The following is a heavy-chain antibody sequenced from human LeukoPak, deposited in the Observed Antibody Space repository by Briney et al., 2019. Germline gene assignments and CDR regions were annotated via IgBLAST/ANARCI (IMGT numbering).Heavy chain of an antibody. D-gene: IGHD6-13*01. Sequence: SETLSLTCTVSGGSISSSSYYWGWIRQPPGKGLEWIGSIYYSGSTYYNPSLKSRVTMSVDTSKKKFSLKVNSLTAADTAVYYCARQPQLVLYYFDYWGQGTLVTVSS. CDR1: GGSISSSSYY. V-gene: IGHV4-39*01. J-gene: IGHJ4*02. CDR3: ARQPQLVLYYFDY. CDR2: IYYSGST.